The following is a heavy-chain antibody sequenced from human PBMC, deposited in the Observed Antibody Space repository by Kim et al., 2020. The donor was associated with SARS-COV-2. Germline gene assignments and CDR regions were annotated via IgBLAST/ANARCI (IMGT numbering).Heavy chain of an antibody. V-gene: IGHV3-21*01. Sequence: GGSLRLSCAASGFTFSSYSMNWVRQAPGKGLEWVSSISSSSSYIYYADSVKGRFTISRDNAKNSLYLQMNSLRAEDTAVYYCARDPYYYDSSAGGLGWFDPWGQGTLVTVST. CDR3: ARDPYYYDSSAGGLGWFDP. CDR1: GFTFSSYS. J-gene: IGHJ5*02. D-gene: IGHD3-22*01. CDR2: ISSSSSYI.